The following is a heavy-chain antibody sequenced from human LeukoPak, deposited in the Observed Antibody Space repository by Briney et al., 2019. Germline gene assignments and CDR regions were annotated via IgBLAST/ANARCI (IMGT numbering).Heavy chain of an antibody. CDR1: GFTFSSYS. V-gene: IGHV3-21*01. J-gene: IGHJ4*02. CDR2: ISSSSSYI. CDR3: ARAIVAMIYYVDY. D-gene: IGHD5-12*01. Sequence: GGSLRLSCASSGFTFSSYSMNWVRQAPGKGLEWVSSISSSSSYIYYADSVKGRFTISRDNAKNSLYLQMNSLRAEDTAVYYCARAIVAMIYYVDYWGQGTLVTVSS.